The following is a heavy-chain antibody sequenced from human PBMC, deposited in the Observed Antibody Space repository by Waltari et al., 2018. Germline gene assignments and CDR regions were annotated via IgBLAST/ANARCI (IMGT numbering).Heavy chain of an antibody. J-gene: IGHJ4*02. V-gene: IGHV4-39*01. CDR3: ARHKTYCSTTSCYRQSFDY. Sequence: QLQLQESGPCLVKPSETLSVTCTVSGGSISRDPYSLGWIREPPGKGLEWIASISYTGSTYNNPSLQSRVTITVDTSKNQFSLKLSSVTAADTAVYYCARHKTYCSTTSCYRQSFDYWGQGTLVTVAS. CDR1: GGSISRDPYS. CDR2: ISYTGST. D-gene: IGHD2-2*01.